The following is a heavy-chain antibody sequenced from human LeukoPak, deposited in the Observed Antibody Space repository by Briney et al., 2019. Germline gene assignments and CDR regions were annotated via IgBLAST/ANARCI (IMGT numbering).Heavy chain of an antibody. CDR3: VGGRDYYGSGRFDY. V-gene: IGHV3-33*01. D-gene: IGHD3-10*01. CDR2: FGMDGSIK. Sequence: GGSLRLSCAASGFTLRNYAMNWVRRAPGKGLGGGSVFGMDGSIKYYADSVKGRFTISRDNSKNTLYLQMNSLRAEDTAVYYCVGGRDYYGSGRFDYWGQGTLVTVSS. J-gene: IGHJ4*02. CDR1: GFTLRNYA.